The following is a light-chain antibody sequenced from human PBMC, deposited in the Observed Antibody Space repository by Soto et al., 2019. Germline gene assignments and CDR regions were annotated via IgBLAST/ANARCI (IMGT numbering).Light chain of an antibody. J-gene: IGKJ1*01. CDR3: QQYGSSPRT. CDR2: GAS. Sequence: EIVLTQSPGTLSLSPGERATLSCRASQSGSSSYLAWYQQKPGQAPRLLIYGASSRATGIPDRFSGSGSGTDFTLTISSLEPEDFAVYYCQQYGSSPRTFGQGTKVEIK. V-gene: IGKV3-20*01. CDR1: QSGSSSY.